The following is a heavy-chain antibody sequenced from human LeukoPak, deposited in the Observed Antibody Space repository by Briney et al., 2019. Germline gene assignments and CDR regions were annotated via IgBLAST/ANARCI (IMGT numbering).Heavy chain of an antibody. Sequence: PSETLSLTCTVSGGSISSYYWSWIRQPPGKGLEWIGYIYYSGTTNYNPSLKSRVTISVDTSKNQFSLKLSSVTAADTAVYYCARDTPGAGDPFDYRGQGTLVTVSS. CDR1: GGSISSYY. J-gene: IGHJ4*02. D-gene: IGHD7-27*01. CDR3: ARDTPGAGDPFDY. CDR2: IYYSGTT. V-gene: IGHV4-59*01.